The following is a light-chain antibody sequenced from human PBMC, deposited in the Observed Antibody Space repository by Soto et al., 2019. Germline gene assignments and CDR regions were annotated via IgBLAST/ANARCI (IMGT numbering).Light chain of an antibody. CDR1: QSVSSY. CDR2: DAS. CDR3: QQRYNWPLT. Sequence: EIVLTQSPATLSLSPGERATLSFSASQSVSSYFAWYQQKPGQAPRLLIYDASKRATGIPARFSGSGSGTDFTLTISSLEPEDFAVYYCQQRYNWPLTFGGGTKVDIK. V-gene: IGKV3-11*01. J-gene: IGKJ4*01.